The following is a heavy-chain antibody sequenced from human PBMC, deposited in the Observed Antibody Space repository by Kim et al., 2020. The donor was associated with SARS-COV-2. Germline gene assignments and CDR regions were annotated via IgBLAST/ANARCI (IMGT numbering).Heavy chain of an antibody. D-gene: IGHD1-1*01. Sequence: GGSLRLSCVGSGFSFNDAWMAWVRQAPGKGLEWVCRTKAASDGGTTDFAAPLKVRFSISRNDATSTVILQMTSLKIEDTEVYFCTMYTWQGDAYYFGYWGEESLVIDSS. CDR1: GFSFNDAW. CDR3: TMYTWQGDAYYFGY. J-gene: IGHJ4*02. V-gene: IGHV3-15*01. CDR2: TKAASDGGTT.